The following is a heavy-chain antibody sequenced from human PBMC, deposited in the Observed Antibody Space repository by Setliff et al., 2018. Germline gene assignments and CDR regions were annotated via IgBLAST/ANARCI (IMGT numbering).Heavy chain of an antibody. CDR1: GFTFSNYG. CDR2: ISYDGSNK. CDR3: AKLRTPGTGYYYYAMDV. V-gene: IGHV3-30*12. J-gene: IGHJ6*02. D-gene: IGHD3-10*01. Sequence: PGGSLRLSCVASGFTFSNYGMHWVRQAPGKGLEWVAVISYDGSNKYYADSVKGRFTISRDNSKNTLYVQMNSLRADDTAVYYRAKLRTPGTGYYYYAMDVWGQGTTVTVSS.